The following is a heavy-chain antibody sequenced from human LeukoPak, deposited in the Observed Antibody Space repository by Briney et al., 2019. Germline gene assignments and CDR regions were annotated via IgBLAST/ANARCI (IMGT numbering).Heavy chain of an antibody. V-gene: IGHV3-15*07. D-gene: IGHD4-11*01. J-gene: IGHJ4*02. CDR2: IKSKTDGGTT. Sequence: GGSLRLSCAASGFTFSNAWMNWVRQAPGKGLEWVGCIKSKTDGGTTDYAAPVKGRFTISRDDSKNTLYLQMNSLKTEDTAVYYCTTDLSTVTSHYWGQGTLVTVSS. CDR1: GFTFSNAW. CDR3: TTDLSTVTSHY.